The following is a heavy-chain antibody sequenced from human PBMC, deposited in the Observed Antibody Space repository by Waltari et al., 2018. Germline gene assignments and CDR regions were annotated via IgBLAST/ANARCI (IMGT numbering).Heavy chain of an antibody. CDR3: ASSIAMVVIAIPAY. Sequence: QVQLVESGGGVVQPGRSLRLSCAASGFTFSSYAMHWVRQAPGKGLEWVAVISDDGSNKYYADSVKGRFTISRDNSKNTLYLQMNSLRAEDTAVYYCASSIAMVVIAIPAYWGQGTLVTVSS. D-gene: IGHD2-21*01. V-gene: IGHV3-30-3*01. CDR1: GFTFSSYA. J-gene: IGHJ4*02. CDR2: ISDDGSNK.